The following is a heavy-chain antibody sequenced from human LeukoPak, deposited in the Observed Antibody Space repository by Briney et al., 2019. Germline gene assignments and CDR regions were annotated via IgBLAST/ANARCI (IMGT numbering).Heavy chain of an antibody. CDR2: ISGSGGGT. V-gene: IGHV3-23*01. CDR3: AKDYGYSYGTFDY. CDR1: GFTFSSYA. J-gene: IGHJ4*02. Sequence: GGSLRLSCAASGFTFSSYAMSWVRQAPGKGLEWVSAISGSGGGTYYADSVKGRFTISRDNSKNTLYLQVNSLRAEDTAVYYCAKDYGYSYGTFDYWGQGTLVTVSS. D-gene: IGHD5-18*01.